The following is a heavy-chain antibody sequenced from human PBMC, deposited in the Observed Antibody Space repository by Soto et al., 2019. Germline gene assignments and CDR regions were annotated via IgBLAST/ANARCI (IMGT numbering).Heavy chain of an antibody. CDR2: IYYSGST. D-gene: IGHD3-10*01. Sequence: PSETLSLTCTVTGDSISSRSYYWGWIRQPPGKGLEWIGSIYYSGSTYNNPSLRSRVSMSIDTSKDQFSPKLKSVTAADTALYFCARQRTLVVPPAYFDVRGPGSLVTLSS. V-gene: IGHV4-39*01. J-gene: IGHJ4*02. CDR3: ARQRTLVVPPAYFDV. CDR1: GDSISSRSYY.